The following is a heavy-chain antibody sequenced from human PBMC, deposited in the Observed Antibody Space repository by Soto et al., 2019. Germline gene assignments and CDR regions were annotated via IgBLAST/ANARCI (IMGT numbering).Heavy chain of an antibody. Sequence: GSLRLSCAASGFTFSSYGMHWVRQAPGKGLEWVAVISYDGSNKYYADSVKGRFTISRDNSKNTLYLQMNSLRAEDTAVYYCAKDLGDIVVVVAATSAFDIWGQGTMVTVSS. V-gene: IGHV3-30*18. D-gene: IGHD2-15*01. J-gene: IGHJ3*02. CDR1: GFTFSSYG. CDR2: ISYDGSNK. CDR3: AKDLGDIVVVVAATSAFDI.